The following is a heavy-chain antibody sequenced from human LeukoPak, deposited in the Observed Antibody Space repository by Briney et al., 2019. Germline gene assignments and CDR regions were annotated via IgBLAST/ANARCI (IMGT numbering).Heavy chain of an antibody. CDR2: INPNSGGT. J-gene: IGHJ4*02. V-gene: IGHV1-2*02. Sequence: ASVKVSCKASGYTFTGYYMHWVRQAPGQGLEWMGWINPNSGGTNYARKFQGRVTMTRDTSISTAYMELSRLRSDDTAVYYCARGLLSSSYSTLDYWGQGTLVTVSS. CDR3: ARGLLSSSYSTLDY. CDR1: GYTFTGYY. D-gene: IGHD6-13*01.